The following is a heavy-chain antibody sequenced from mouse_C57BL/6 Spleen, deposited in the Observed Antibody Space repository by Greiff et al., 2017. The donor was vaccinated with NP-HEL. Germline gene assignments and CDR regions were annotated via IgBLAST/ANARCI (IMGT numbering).Heavy chain of an antibody. D-gene: IGHD2-3*01. CDR1: GYTFTDYY. CDR3: ARGIYDGYYGFAY. Sequence: EVQLQQSGPELVKPGASVKISCKASGYTFTDYYMNWVKQSHGKSLEWIGDINPNNGGTSYNQKFKGKATLTVDKSSSTAYMELRSLTSEDSAVYYCARGIYDGYYGFAYWGQGTLVTVSA. J-gene: IGHJ3*01. CDR2: INPNNGGT. V-gene: IGHV1-26*01.